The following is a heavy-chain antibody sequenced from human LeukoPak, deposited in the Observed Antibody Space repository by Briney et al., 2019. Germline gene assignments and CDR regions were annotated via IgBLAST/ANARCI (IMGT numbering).Heavy chain of an antibody. J-gene: IGHJ4*02. D-gene: IGHD3-10*01. Sequence: SETLSLTCTVSGGSISSSSYYWGWIRQPPGKGLEWIGRIHTSGSTSYNPSLKSRVTISVDTSKNQFSLKLSSVTAADTAVYYCARHRRDYYGSGRMYYFDYWGQGTLVTVSS. CDR1: GGSISSSSYY. V-gene: IGHV4-61*05. CDR3: ARHRRDYYGSGRMYYFDY. CDR2: IHTSGST.